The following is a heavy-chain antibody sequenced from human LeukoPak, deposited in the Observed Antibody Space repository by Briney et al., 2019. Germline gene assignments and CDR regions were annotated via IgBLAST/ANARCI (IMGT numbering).Heavy chain of an antibody. CDR1: GFILRSYG. J-gene: IGHJ3*02. V-gene: IGHV3-74*01. CDR2: INTEGGST. D-gene: IGHD3-22*01. CDR3: ARVGHYDSSRPLDAFDI. Sequence: GGSLRLSGAALGFILRSYGRHGVGHAQGKGWGGGSGINTEGGSTSYADSVKGRFTISRDNAKNSLYLQMNSLRAEDTALYYCARVGHYDSSRPLDAFDIWGQGTMVTVSS.